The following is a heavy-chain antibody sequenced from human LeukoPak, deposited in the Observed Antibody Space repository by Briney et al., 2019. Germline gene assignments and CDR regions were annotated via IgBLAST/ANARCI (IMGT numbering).Heavy chain of an antibody. J-gene: IGHJ4*02. CDR2: IYYSGST. Sequence: SQTLSLTCTVSGGSISSGDYYWSWIRQPPGKGLEWIGYIYYSGSTYYNPSLKGRVTISVDTSKNQFSLKLSSVTAADTAVYYWARAVMVTFGGVIVMGGFDYWGQGTLVTVSS. V-gene: IGHV4-30-4*01. CDR3: ARAVMVTFGGVIVMGGFDY. D-gene: IGHD3-16*02. CDR1: GGSISSGDYY.